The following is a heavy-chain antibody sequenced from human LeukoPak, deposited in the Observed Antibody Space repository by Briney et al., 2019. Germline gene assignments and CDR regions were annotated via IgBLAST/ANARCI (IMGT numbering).Heavy chain of an antibody. Sequence: PSETLSLTCTVSGDAISSYYWSRIRQPPGKGLEWIGYIYYSGSTNYNPSLKSRVTISVDTSKNKFSLKLSSVTAADTAIYYCARYEGGSLYNWFDPRGQGTLVTVSS. CDR2: IYYSGST. CDR1: GDAISSYY. V-gene: IGHV4-59*08. D-gene: IGHD2-15*01. J-gene: IGHJ5*02. CDR3: ARYEGGSLYNWFDP.